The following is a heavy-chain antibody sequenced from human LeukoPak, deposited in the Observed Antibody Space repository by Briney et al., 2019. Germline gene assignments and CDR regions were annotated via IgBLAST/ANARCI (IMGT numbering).Heavy chain of an antibody. CDR2: IRSKAHGGTT. D-gene: IGHD2-21*01. J-gene: IGHJ4*02. CDR1: GFTFSSYA. V-gene: IGHV3-49*04. Sequence: PGGSLRLSCAASGFTFSSYAMSWVRQAPGKGLEWVGFIRSKAHGGTTEYAASVKGRFTVSRDDSKSIFYLQMNSLKTEDTAVYYCTRHIVGPRTFFDYWGQGALVTVSS. CDR3: TRHIVGPRTFFDY.